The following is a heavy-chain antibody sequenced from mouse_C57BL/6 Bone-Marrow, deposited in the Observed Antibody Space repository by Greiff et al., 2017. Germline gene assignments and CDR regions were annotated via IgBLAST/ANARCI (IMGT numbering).Heavy chain of an antibody. J-gene: IGHJ2*01. CDR2: IDPSDSYT. V-gene: IGHV1-59*01. CDR3: AIDGYPYYFDY. CDR1: GYTFTSYW. Sequence: QVQLQQPGAELVRPGTSVKLSCKASGYTFTSYWMHWVKQRPGQGLEWIGVIDPSDSYTNYNQKFKGKATLTVDTSSSTAYMQLSSLTSEDSAVYCCAIDGYPYYFDYWGQGTTLTVSS. D-gene: IGHD2-3*01.